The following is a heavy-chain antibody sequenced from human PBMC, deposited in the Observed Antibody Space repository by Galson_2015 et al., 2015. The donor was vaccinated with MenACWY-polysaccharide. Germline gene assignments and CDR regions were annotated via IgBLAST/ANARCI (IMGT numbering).Heavy chain of an antibody. J-gene: IGHJ3*02. Sequence: SETPSLPLPVSCGPLRSFYWSWSRQPAREGVEWNGGIYTSGGTNYNPSLKRRVTISVDTSKNQFSLKLSSVTAADTAVYYCARFTQTDAFDIWGQGTMVTVSS. D-gene: IGHD3-16*01. V-gene: IGHV4-59*10. CDR2: IYTSGGT. CDR1: CGPLRSFY. CDR3: ARFTQTDAFDI.